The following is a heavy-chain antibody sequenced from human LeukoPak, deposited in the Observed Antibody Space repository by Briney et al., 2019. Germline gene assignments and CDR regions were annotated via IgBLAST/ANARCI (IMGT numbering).Heavy chain of an antibody. CDR2: ITSGFTT. D-gene: IGHD1-26*01. CDR3: SKDYYESRVVDVFFEY. CDR1: GLSFSNYA. V-gene: IGHV3-23*01. Sequence: PGGSLRLSCGASGLSFSNYAMSWVRQAPGKGLEWISGITSGFTTYYADSVKGRFTISRDNSKNTFHLQLSSLRAEDTAIYYCSKDYYESRVVDVFFEYWGQGNLVTVSS. J-gene: IGHJ4*02.